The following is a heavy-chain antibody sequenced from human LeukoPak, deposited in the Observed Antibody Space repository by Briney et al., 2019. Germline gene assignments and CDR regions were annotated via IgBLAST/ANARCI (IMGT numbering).Heavy chain of an antibody. CDR1: GGTFSSYT. D-gene: IGHD3-3*01. V-gene: IGHV1-69*04. J-gene: IGHJ4*02. CDR3: ARDNPRDFWSNFDY. CDR2: IIPILGIA. Sequence: SVKVSCKASGGTFSSYTISRVRQAPGQGLEWMGRIIPILGIANYAQKFQGRVTITADKSTSTAYMELSSLRSEDTAVYYCARDNPRDFWSNFDYWGQGTLVTVSS.